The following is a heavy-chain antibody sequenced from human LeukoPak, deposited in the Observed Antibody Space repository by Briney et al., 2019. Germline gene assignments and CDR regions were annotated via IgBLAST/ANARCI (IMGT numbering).Heavy chain of an antibody. J-gene: IGHJ4*02. V-gene: IGHV3-74*01. Sequence: SGXSLRLSCAASGFTFSSYWMHWVRQAPGKGVVWVSRINSDGSSTIYADSMKGRFTISRDNAKNTLYLQMNSLRAEDTAVYYCAREADYDSSGYPLDYWGQGTLVTVSS. CDR1: GFTFSSYW. D-gene: IGHD3-22*01. CDR3: AREADYDSSGYPLDY. CDR2: INSDGSST.